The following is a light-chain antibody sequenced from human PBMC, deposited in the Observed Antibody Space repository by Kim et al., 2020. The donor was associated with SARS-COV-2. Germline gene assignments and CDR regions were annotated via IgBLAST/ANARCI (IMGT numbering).Light chain of an antibody. V-gene: IGKV1D-12*01. CDR3: LQANSFPLT. CDR2: DAS. Sequence: DTQMTQSPSSVSASVGDRVTITCRASQGVNSWLAWYQQTPGKVPKLLIYDASTLQSGVPSRFSGSGSGTDFTLTISSLQPEDFAIYFCLQANSFPLTFGGGTKVDIK. CDR1: QGVNSW. J-gene: IGKJ4*01.